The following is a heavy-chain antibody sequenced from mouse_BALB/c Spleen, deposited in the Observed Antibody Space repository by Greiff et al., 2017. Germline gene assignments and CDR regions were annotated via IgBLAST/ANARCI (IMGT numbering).Heavy chain of an antibody. Sequence: QVQLQQSGPGLVQPSQSLSITCTVSGFSLTSYGVHWVRQSPGKGLEWLGVIWSGGSTDYNAAFISRLSISKDNSKSQVFFKMNSLQANDTAIYYCARNRKYGNYPLYAMDYWGQGTSVTVSS. J-gene: IGHJ4*01. CDR1: GFSLTSYG. CDR3: ARNRKYGNYPLYAMDY. D-gene: IGHD2-10*02. V-gene: IGHV2-2*02. CDR2: IWSGGST.